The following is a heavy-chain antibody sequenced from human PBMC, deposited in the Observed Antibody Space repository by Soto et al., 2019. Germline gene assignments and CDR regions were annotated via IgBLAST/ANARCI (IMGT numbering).Heavy chain of an antibody. Sequence: SETLSLTCTVSGGSISSYYWSWMRQPPGKGLEWIGYIYYSGSTNYNPSLKSRLTISVDTSKNQFSLELSCVTAADTAVYYCARDYCSGGSCKNWFDPWGQGTLVTVSS. CDR3: ARDYCSGGSCKNWFDP. CDR1: GGSISSYY. J-gene: IGHJ5*02. D-gene: IGHD2-15*01. V-gene: IGHV4-59*01. CDR2: IYYSGST.